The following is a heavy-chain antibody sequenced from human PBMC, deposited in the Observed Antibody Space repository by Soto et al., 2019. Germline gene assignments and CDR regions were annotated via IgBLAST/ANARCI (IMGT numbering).Heavy chain of an antibody. Sequence: TLSLTCTVSGGSVSSGGHYWSWIRQPPGKGLEWIGYIYYSGSTNYNPSLKSRVTISLDTSKNQFSLKLSSVTAADTAVYYCATFGRGGYSYGYFDYWGQGILVTVSS. CDR2: IYYSGST. J-gene: IGHJ4*02. V-gene: IGHV4-61*08. CDR1: GGSVSSGGHY. CDR3: ATFGRGGYSYGYFDY. D-gene: IGHD5-18*01.